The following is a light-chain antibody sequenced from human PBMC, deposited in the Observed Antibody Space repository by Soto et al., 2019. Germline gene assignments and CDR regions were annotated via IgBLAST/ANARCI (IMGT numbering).Light chain of an antibody. Sequence: QSVLTQPPSASGSPGQSVAISCTGTASDIGGYSFVSWYQQHPGKAPKLLIYDVNKRPSGVPDRFSGSKSGNTASLTVSGLQAEDEAEYYCSAHGGTNPHVFGTGTKLTVL. V-gene: IGLV2-8*01. J-gene: IGLJ1*01. CDR3: SAHGGTNPHV. CDR1: ASDIGGYSF. CDR2: DVN.